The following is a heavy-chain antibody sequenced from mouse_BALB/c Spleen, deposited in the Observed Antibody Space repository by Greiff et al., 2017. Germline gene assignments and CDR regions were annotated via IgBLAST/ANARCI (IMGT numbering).Heavy chain of an antibody. CDR2: IRSKSNNYAT. Sequence: EVQLVETGGGLVQPKGSLKLSCAASGFTFNTNAMNWVRQAPGKGLEWVARIRSKSNNYATYYADSVKDRFTISRDDSQSMLYLQMNNLKTEDTAMYYCGPYLRAMDYWGQGTSVTVSS. V-gene: IGHV10S3*01. CDR1: GFTFNTNA. D-gene: IGHD2-10*01. CDR3: GPYLRAMDY. J-gene: IGHJ4*01.